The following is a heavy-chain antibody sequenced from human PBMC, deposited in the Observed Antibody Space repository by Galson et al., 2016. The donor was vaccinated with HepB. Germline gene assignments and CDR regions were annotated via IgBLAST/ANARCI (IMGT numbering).Heavy chain of an antibody. Sequence: SLRLSCAASGFTFSNYGMHWVRQAPGKGLEWVGRIKSKTDGGTTDYAAPVKGRFTISRDDSKNTLYLQMNSLKTEDTAVYYCTTDRGYSSGWYYYGMDVWGQGTMVTVSS. CDR2: IKSKTDGGTT. D-gene: IGHD6-19*01. CDR3: TTDRGYSSGWYYYGMDV. J-gene: IGHJ6*02. V-gene: IGHV3-15*01. CDR1: GFTFSNYG.